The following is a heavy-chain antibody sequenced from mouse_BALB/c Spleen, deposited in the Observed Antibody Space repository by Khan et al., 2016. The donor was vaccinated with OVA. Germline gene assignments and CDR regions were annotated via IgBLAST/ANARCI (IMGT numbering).Heavy chain of an antibody. V-gene: IGHV9-1*02. J-gene: IGHJ1*01. D-gene: IGHD6-2*01. CDR2: INTYTGEP. CDR1: GYTFTNYG. CDR3: ARISSYWYSDV. Sequence: QIQLVQSGPELKKPGETVKISCKASGYTFTNYGMNWVKQAPGKGLKWMGWINTYTGEPTYADDFKGRFVFSLETSASTAYLQISKLKNEDMTTYFCARISSYWYSDVWGAGTTVTVSS.